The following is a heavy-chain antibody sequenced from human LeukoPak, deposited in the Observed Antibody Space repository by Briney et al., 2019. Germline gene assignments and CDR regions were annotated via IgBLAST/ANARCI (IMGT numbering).Heavy chain of an antibody. V-gene: IGHV4-59*12. J-gene: IGHJ4*02. CDR3: ARGRSLVFGVVITTFDY. D-gene: IGHD3-3*01. CDR2: IYYSGST. Sequence: SGTLSLTCTVSGGSISSYYWSWIRQPPGKGLEWIGYIYYSGSTNYNPSLKSRVTISVDTSKNQFSLKLSSVTAADTAVYYCARGRSLVFGVVITTFDYWGQGTLVTVSS. CDR1: GGSISSYY.